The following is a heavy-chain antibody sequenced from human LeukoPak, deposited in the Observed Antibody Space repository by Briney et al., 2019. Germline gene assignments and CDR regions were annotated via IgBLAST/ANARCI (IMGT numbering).Heavy chain of an antibody. Sequence: PSETLSLTCAVSGYSISSGYHWGWIRQPPGKGLEWIGSIYHSGSTYYNPSLKSRVTISVDTSKNQFSLKLSSVTAADTAVYYCARPLRFLEWTDAFDIWGQGTMVTVSS. J-gene: IGHJ3*02. CDR1: GYSISSGYH. CDR3: ARPLRFLEWTDAFDI. V-gene: IGHV4-38-2*01. CDR2: IYHSGST. D-gene: IGHD3-3*01.